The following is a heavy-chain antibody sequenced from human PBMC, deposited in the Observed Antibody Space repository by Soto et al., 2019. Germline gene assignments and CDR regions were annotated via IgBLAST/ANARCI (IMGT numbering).Heavy chain of an antibody. CDR2: ISSSSSYI. J-gene: IGHJ3*02. Sequence: GGSLRLSCAASGFTFSSYSMNWVRQAPGKGLEWVSSISSSSSYIYYADSVKGRFTISRDNAKNSLYLQMNSLRAEDTAVYYCAIDEGQDAFDIWGQGTMVTVSS. CDR3: AIDEGQDAFDI. V-gene: IGHV3-21*01. CDR1: GFTFSSYS.